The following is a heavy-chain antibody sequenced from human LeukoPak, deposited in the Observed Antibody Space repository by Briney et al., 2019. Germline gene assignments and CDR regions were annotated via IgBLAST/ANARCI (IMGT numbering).Heavy chain of an antibody. J-gene: IGHJ6*02. CDR1: GGSISSGSYY. Sequence: SETLSLTCTVSGGSISSGSYYWSWIRQPAGKGLEWIGRIYTSGSTNYNPSLKSRVTISVDTSKNQFSLKLSSVTAADTAVYYCARGTTVTTPYGMDVWGQGTTVTVSS. V-gene: IGHV4-61*02. CDR3: ARGTTVTTPYGMDV. D-gene: IGHD4-17*01. CDR2: IYTSGST.